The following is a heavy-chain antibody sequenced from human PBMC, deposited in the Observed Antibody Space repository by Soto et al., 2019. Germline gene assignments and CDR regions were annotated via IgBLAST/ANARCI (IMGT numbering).Heavy chain of an antibody. CDR2: TNPNSGGT. Sequence: ASVKVSCKASGYTFTGYYMHWVRQAPGQGLEWMGWTNPNSGGTNYAQKFQGWVTMTRDTSISTAYMELSRLRSDDTAVYYCARGGDILTGYYQPYYYYYMDVWGKGTTVTVSS. CDR1: GYTFTGYY. V-gene: IGHV1-2*04. CDR3: ARGGDILTGYYQPYYYYYMDV. D-gene: IGHD3-9*01. J-gene: IGHJ6*03.